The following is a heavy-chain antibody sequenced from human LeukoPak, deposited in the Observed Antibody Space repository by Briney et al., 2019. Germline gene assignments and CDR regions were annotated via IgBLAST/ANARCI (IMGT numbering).Heavy chain of an antibody. Sequence: SETLSLTCTVSGGSISSSSYYWGWIRQPPGKGLEWIGSIYYSGSTYYNPSLKSRVTISVDTSKNQFSLKLSSVTAADTAVYYCARQKSGNLRWGQGTLVTVSS. CDR3: ARQKSGNLR. D-gene: IGHD1-26*01. J-gene: IGHJ1*01. V-gene: IGHV4-39*01. CDR1: GGSISSSSYY. CDR2: IYYSGST.